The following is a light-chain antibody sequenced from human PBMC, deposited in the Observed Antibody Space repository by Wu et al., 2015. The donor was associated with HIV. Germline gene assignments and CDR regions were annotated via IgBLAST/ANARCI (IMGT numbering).Light chain of an antibody. CDR3: QKYDSAPYS. CDR2: AAS. Sequence: DIQMTQSPSSLSASVGDRVTITCRASQGISNFLAWYQQKPGQVPKLLIYAASNLHSGVPSRFSGSGSGTDFSLTISNLQPEDVATYYCQKYDSAPYSFGQRTKLEIK. CDR1: QGISNF. J-gene: IGKJ2*03. V-gene: IGKV1-27*01.